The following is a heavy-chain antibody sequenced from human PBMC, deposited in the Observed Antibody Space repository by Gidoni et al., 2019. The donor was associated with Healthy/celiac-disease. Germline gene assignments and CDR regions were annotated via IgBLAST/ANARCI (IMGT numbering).Heavy chain of an antibody. CDR3: SCYHYYYYYMDV. Sequence: EVQLVESGGGLVQPGGSLRLSCAASGFTFSSYAMSWVRQAPGTGLEWVSAISGSGGSTYYADSVKGRFTISRDNSKNTLYLQMNSLRAEDTAVYYCSCYHYYYYYMDVWGKGTTVTVSS. D-gene: IGHD2-15*01. CDR2: ISGSGGST. V-gene: IGHV3-23*04. J-gene: IGHJ6*03. CDR1: GFTFSSYA.